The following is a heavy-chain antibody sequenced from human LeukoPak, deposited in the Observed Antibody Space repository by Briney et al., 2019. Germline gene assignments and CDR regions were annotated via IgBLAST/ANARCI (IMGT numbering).Heavy chain of an antibody. CDR1: GFTFDDYA. CDR3: AKEHYYYDSSGPYDY. Sequence: PGGSLRLSCAASGFTFDDYAMHWVRQAPGKGLEWVSGISWNSGSIGYADSVKGRFTISRDNAKNSLYLQMNSLRAEDTALYYCAKEHYYYDSSGPYDYWGQGTLVTVSS. D-gene: IGHD3-22*01. J-gene: IGHJ4*02. V-gene: IGHV3-9*01. CDR2: ISWNSGSI.